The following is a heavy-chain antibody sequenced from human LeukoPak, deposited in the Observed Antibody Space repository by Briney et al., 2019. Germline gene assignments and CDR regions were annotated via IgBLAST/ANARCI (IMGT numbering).Heavy chain of an antibody. CDR2: IYTSGST. Sequence: SETLSLTCTVSGGSISSGSYYWSWIRQPAGKGLEWIVRIYTSGSTNYNPSHKSRVTISVDTSKNQFSLKLSSVTAADTAVYYCAREEQWLSHFDYWGQGTLVTVSS. D-gene: IGHD6-19*01. V-gene: IGHV4-61*02. J-gene: IGHJ4*02. CDR1: GGSISSGSYY. CDR3: AREEQWLSHFDY.